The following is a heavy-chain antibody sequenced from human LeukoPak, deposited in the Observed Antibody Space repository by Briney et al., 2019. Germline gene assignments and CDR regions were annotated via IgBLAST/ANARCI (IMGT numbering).Heavy chain of an antibody. CDR1: GGSISSYY. CDR2: IYYSGST. V-gene: IGHV4-59*01. CDR3: ARGEGYGDYGAVD. Sequence: SETLSLTCTVSGGSISSYYWSWIRQPPGKGLEWIGYIYYSGSTNYNPSLKSRVTISVDTSKNQFSLKLSSVTAADTAVYYCARGEGYGDYGAVDWGQGTLVTVSS. D-gene: IGHD4-17*01. J-gene: IGHJ4*02.